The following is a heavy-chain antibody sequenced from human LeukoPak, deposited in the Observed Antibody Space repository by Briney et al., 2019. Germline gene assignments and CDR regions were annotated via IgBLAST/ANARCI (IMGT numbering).Heavy chain of an antibody. D-gene: IGHD3-10*01. Sequence: PGGSLRLSCAASVFTFSRYAMHWGRQTPGKGPEWLAVISYDGSNKYYADSVKGRFTISRDDSNNTLYLQMNSLRVEDTAVYYCARDHYYGSGSSAPGYGMDVWGHGSPVTVSS. V-gene: IGHV3-30*03. CDR2: ISYDGSNK. J-gene: IGHJ6*02. CDR1: VFTFSRYA. CDR3: ARDHYYGSGSSAPGYGMDV.